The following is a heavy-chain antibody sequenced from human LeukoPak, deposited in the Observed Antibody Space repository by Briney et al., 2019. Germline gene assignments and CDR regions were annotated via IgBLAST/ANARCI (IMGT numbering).Heavy chain of an antibody. J-gene: IGHJ4*02. Sequence: GESLKISCQGFGYPFTTSWIGGVRQLPGKGLEWTAIIYAGNSDAKYSPSFQGQVSISTDRSISTAYLHWSSLKASDTAICYCAIIDHPDGRVYWGAGTLVTVSS. CDR1: GYPFTTSW. CDR2: IYAGNSDA. CDR3: AIIDHPDGRVY. D-gene: IGHD5-24*01. V-gene: IGHV5-51*01.